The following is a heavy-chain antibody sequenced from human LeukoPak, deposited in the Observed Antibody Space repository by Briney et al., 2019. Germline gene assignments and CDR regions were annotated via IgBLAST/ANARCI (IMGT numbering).Heavy chain of an antibody. J-gene: IGHJ4*02. Sequence: PGGSLRLSCTASGFTFSDYEMDWVRQAPGKGLEWVSYISSDGSTIYYAGSVKGRFTISRDNAKNSLYVQMNSLRAEDTAVYYCARAIYHLDYWGQGTLVTVSS. CDR3: ARAIYHLDY. D-gene: IGHD3-16*02. V-gene: IGHV3-48*03. CDR2: ISSDGSTI. CDR1: GFTFSDYE.